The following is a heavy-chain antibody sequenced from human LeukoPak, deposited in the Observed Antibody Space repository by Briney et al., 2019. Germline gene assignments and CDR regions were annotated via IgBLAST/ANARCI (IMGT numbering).Heavy chain of an antibody. Sequence: PSETLSLTCAVYGGSFSGYYWSWIRQPPGKGLEWIGEINHSGSTNYNPSLKSRVTISVDTSKNQFSLKLSSVTAAHTAVDYVARGVGYSYGYRTYYYYYMDVWGKGTTVTVSS. CDR3: ARGVGYSYGYRTYYYYYMDV. CDR2: INHSGST. V-gene: IGHV4-34*01. J-gene: IGHJ6*03. CDR1: GGSFSGYY. D-gene: IGHD5-18*01.